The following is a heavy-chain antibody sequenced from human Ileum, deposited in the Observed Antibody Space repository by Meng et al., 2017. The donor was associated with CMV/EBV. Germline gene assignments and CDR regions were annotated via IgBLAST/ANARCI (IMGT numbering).Heavy chain of an antibody. D-gene: IGHD1-26*01. CDR3: TTTFEY. V-gene: IGHV3-74*01. CDR2: INSDGTRI. CDR1: GFTFSSYW. J-gene: IGHJ4*02. Sequence: GRVVGSGGGLVQPGGSLRLSCAASGFTFSSYWMHWVRQAPGKGLVWVARINSDGTRIYYADSVKGRFTISRDNAQNTLDLQMNSLRVEDTAVYYCTTTFEYWAQGTLVTVSS.